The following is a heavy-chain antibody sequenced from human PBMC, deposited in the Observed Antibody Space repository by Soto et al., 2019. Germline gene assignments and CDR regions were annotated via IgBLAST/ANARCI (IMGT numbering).Heavy chain of an antibody. V-gene: IGHV4-31*03. Sequence: SETLSLTCTVSGGSISSFFYYWSWIREQPGKGLEWIVYIYYSVSTYYNPSLKSRVTISVDTSKNQFSLKLSSVTAADTAVYYCARARDRYGDYEDKQDWGQGTMVTVSS. CDR1: GGSISSFFYY. CDR3: ARARDRYGDYEDKQD. D-gene: IGHD4-17*01. CDR2: IYYSVST. J-gene: IGHJ4*02.